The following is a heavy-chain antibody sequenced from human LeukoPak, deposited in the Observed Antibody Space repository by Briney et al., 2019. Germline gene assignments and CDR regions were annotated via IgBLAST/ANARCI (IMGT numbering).Heavy chain of an antibody. Sequence: PSETLSLTCTVSGGSISSSSYYWGWIRQPPGKGLEWIGSIYYSGSTYYNPSLKSRVTISVDTSKNQFSLKLSSVTAADTAVYYCARQEYYYDSSGYWDAFDIWGQGTMVTVSS. CDR3: ARQEYYYDSSGYWDAFDI. CDR1: GGSISSSSYY. J-gene: IGHJ3*02. V-gene: IGHV4-39*07. D-gene: IGHD3-22*01. CDR2: IYYSGST.